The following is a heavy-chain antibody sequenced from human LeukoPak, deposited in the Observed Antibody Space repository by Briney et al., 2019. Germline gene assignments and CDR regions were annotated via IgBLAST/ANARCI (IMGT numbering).Heavy chain of an antibody. V-gene: IGHV1-2*02. Sequence: ASVKVFCKASGYTFTGYYMHWVRQAPGQGLEWMGWINPNSGGTNYAQKFQGRVTMTRDTSISTAYMELSRLRSDDTAVYYCARRVKGGYRDRGAFDIWGQGTMVTVSS. D-gene: IGHD5-18*01. J-gene: IGHJ3*02. CDR2: INPNSGGT. CDR1: GYTFTGYY. CDR3: ARRVKGGYRDRGAFDI.